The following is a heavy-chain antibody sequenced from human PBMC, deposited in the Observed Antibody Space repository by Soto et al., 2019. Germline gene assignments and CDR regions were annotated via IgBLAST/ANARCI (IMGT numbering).Heavy chain of an antibody. CDR2: INNSGRS. Sequence: SDTLSLTFAVYGGSFSVYYWSWILQPPGKGLEWIGEINNSGRSNYKPYLESRVNVSVDTSKNQFSMKLSSVTAADTAVYYCARGRRNAVTIDYWGQGTLVTVSS. V-gene: IGHV4-34*01. CDR3: ARGRRNAVTIDY. CDR1: GGSFSVYY. J-gene: IGHJ4*02. D-gene: IGHD4-17*01.